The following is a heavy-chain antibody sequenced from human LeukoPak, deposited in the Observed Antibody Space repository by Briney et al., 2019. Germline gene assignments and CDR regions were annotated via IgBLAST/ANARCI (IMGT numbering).Heavy chain of an antibody. CDR3: AKDRSRSYSSFDS. CDR2: IKQDGSET. V-gene: IGHV3-7*03. J-gene: IGHJ4*02. CDR1: GFTFSNYW. Sequence: GGSLRLSCAASGFTFSNYWMNWVRQAPGKGLEWVANIKQDGSETYYVDSVKGRFTISRDNSKNSLYLQMNSLRTEDTAFYYCAKDRSRSYSSFDSWGQGTLSASPQ. D-gene: IGHD6-19*01.